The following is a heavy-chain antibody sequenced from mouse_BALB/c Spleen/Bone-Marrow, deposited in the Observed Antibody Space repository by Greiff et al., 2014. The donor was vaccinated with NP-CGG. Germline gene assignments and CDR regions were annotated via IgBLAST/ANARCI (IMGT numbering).Heavy chain of an antibody. D-gene: IGHD2-3*01. CDR3: GGQDGYYGGFAY. V-gene: IGHV1-37*01. CDR1: GYSFTGYF. CDR2: INPYNGDT. Sequence: EVQLQQSGPELVKPGASVKISYKASGYSFTGYFMNRVKQSHGKSLEWIGRINPYNGDTFYNQKFKGKATLTVDKSSSTAHMELLSLTSEDSAVYYCGGQDGYYGGFAYWGQGTLVTVSA. J-gene: IGHJ3*01.